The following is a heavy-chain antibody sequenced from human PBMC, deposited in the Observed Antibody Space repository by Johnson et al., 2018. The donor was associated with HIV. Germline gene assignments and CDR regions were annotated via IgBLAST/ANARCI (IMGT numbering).Heavy chain of an antibody. CDR1: GFTFSSYG. V-gene: IGHV3-30*02. Sequence: QVQLVESGGGVVQPGGSLRLSCAASGFTFSSYGMHWVRQAPGKGLEWVAFLRYAGSNKYYADSVKGRFTISRDNSKNTLYLQMNSLRVEDTAVDYVRVVGEAFDIWGQGTMVTVSS. CDR3: RVVGEAFDI. CDR2: LRYAGSNK. J-gene: IGHJ3*02. D-gene: IGHD2-15*01.